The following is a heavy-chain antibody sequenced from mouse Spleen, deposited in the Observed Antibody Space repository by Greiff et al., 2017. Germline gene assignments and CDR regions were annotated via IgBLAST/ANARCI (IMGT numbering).Heavy chain of an antibody. CDR1: GFSLTSYG. D-gene: IGHD2-14*01. CDR3: ARKAVRREGYAMDY. J-gene: IGHJ4*01. Sequence: VKLQESGPGLVQPSQSLSITCTVSGFSLTSYGVHWVRQSPGKGLEWLGVIWSGGSTDYNAAFISRLSISKDNSKSQVFFKMNSLQADDTAIYYCARKAVRREGYAMDYWGQGTSVTVSS. CDR2: IWSGGST. V-gene: IGHV2-2*01.